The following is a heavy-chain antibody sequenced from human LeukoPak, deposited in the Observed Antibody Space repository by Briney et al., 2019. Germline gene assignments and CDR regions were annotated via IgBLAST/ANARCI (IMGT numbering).Heavy chain of an antibody. CDR2: INRSGST. CDR1: GGSFSGYY. V-gene: IGHV4-34*01. Sequence: SETLSLTCAVYGGSFSGYYWSWIRQPPGKGLGWIGEINRSGSTNYNPSLKSRVTISVDTSTNQFSLIVHSVTAADTGIHYCARGSRVRPVDYWGQGTLVTVSS. CDR3: ARGSRVRPVDY. J-gene: IGHJ4*02. D-gene: IGHD3-10*01.